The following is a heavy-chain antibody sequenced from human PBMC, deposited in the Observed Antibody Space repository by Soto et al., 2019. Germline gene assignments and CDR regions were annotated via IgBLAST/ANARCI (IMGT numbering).Heavy chain of an antibody. V-gene: IGHV3-33*01. D-gene: IGHD3-9*01. CDR2: IWYDGSNK. CDR3: ARELRYFDWLLPDYYYYGMDV. CDR1: GFTFSSYG. J-gene: IGHJ6*02. Sequence: GGSLRLSCAASGFTFSSYGMHWVRQAPGKGLEWVAVIWYDGSNKYYADSVKGRFTISRDNSKNTLYLQMNSLRAEDTAVYYCARELRYFDWLLPDYYYYGMDVWGQGTTVTVSS.